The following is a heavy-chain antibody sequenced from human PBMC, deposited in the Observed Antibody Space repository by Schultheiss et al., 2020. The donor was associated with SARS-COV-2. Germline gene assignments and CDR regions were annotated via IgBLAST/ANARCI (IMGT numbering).Heavy chain of an antibody. CDR1: GFTFSSYA. CDR2: ISGSGGST. CDR3: ARASGSIAALRFDP. V-gene: IGHV3-23*01. Sequence: GGSLRLSCAASGFTFSSYAMSWVRQAPGKGLEWVSAISGSGGSTYYADSVKGRFTISRDNAKNSLYLQMNSLRAEDTAVYYCARASGSIAALRFDPWGQGTLVTVSS. J-gene: IGHJ5*02. D-gene: IGHD6-6*01.